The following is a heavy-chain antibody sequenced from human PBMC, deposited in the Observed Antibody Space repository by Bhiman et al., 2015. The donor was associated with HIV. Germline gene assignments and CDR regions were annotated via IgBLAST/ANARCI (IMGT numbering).Heavy chain of an antibody. CDR1: GFTFSSHS. J-gene: IGHJ6*03. CDR3: ARNHRSSNWLGIFYYYMDV. CDR2: ITSSSRYI. D-gene: IGHD4-11*01. V-gene: IGHV3-21*03. Sequence: EVQLVESGGGLVKPGGSLRLSCAASGFTFSSHSMTWVRQAPGKGLEWVSSITSSSRYIQYADSVKGRFTISRDNSKNTLYLQMDSLRTEDTAVYYCARNHRSSNWLGIFYYYMDVWGKGTTVTVSS.